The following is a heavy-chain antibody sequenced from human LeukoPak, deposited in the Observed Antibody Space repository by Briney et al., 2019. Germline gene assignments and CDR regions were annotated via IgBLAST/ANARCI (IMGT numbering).Heavy chain of an antibody. CDR2: ISYDGSNK. CDR3: ARGSGMTTKGWFDP. D-gene: IGHD3-10*01. J-gene: IGHJ5*02. CDR1: GFTFSSYA. Sequence: GGSLRLSCAASGFTFSSYAMHWVRQAPGKGLEWVAVISYDGSNKYYADSVKGRFTISRDNSKNTLYLQMNSLRAEDTAVYYCARGSGMTTKGWFDPWGQGTLVTVSS. V-gene: IGHV3-30-3*01.